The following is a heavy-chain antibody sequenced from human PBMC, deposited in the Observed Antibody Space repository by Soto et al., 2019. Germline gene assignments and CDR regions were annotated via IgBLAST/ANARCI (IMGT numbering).Heavy chain of an antibody. CDR3: ARGKESWNYFGRVGLGHYGMDV. CDR2: INSDGSST. V-gene: IGHV3-74*01. J-gene: IGHJ6*02. Sequence: EVQLVESGGGLVQPGGSLRLSCAASGFTFSSYWMHWVRRAPGKGLVWVSRINSDGSSTSYADSVKGRFTISRDNAKNTLYLQMNSLRAEDTAVYYCARGKESWNYFGRVGLGHYGMDVWGQGTTVTVSS. D-gene: IGHD1-7*01. CDR1: GFTFSSYW.